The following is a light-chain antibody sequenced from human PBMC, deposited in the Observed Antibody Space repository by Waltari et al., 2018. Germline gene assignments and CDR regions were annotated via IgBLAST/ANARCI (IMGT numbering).Light chain of an antibody. J-gene: IGKJ2*01. CDR1: QTISHS. V-gene: IGKV1-39*01. Sequence: DIRMTQSPSSLSAFLGARVTITCRSSQTISHSLNWYQQKPGKAPKLLIFAASTLQSGVPSRFTGAGSGTNFTLTISSLQPEDFATYYCHQSYSPLNSFGQGTKLEIK. CDR2: AAS. CDR3: HQSYSPLNS.